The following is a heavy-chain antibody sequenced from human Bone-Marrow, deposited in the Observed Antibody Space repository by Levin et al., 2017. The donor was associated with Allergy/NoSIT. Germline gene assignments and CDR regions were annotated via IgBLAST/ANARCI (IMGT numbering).Heavy chain of an antibody. D-gene: IGHD5-12*01. CDR3: ARDPGSSAFDY. CDR2: INQDGSVT. Sequence: GGSLRLSCAASGFTFSDYWMSWVRQTPGRGLEFLANINQDGSVTNYVDPVKGRFTISRDNARNSVSLQMNSLRAEDMALYYCARDPGSSAFDYWGQGTLVTVSS. CDR1: GFTFSDYW. V-gene: IGHV3-7*01. J-gene: IGHJ4*02.